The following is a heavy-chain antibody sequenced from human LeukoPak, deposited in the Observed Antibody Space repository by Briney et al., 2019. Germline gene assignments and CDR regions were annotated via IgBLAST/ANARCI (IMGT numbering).Heavy chain of an antibody. CDR1: GFTFGSDD. CDR2: IKQDGSEK. D-gene: IGHD4-23*01. V-gene: IGHV3-7*01. Sequence: GGSLRLSCAASGFTFGSDDMTWVRQAPGKGLEWVANIKQDGSEKYYVDSVKGRFTISRDNAKNSLYLQMNSLRAEDTAVYYCARAIGKSEGYWGQGTLVTVSS. J-gene: IGHJ4*02. CDR3: ARAIGKSEGY.